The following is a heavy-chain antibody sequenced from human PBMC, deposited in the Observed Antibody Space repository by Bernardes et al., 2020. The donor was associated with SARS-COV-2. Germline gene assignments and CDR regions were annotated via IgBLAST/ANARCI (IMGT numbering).Heavy chain of an antibody. Sequence: GGSLRLSCAASGFTFSDYWMHWVRQAPGKGLEWVSRINNDGTTTPCADSVKGRFTISRDNSKNTLYLQMNSLRAEDTAVYYCARDKLRLRSLDYWGRGTLVTVSS. CDR1: GFTFSDYW. CDR3: ARDKLRLRSLDY. V-gene: IGHV3-74*01. CDR2: INNDGTTT. J-gene: IGHJ4*02. D-gene: IGHD2-15*01.